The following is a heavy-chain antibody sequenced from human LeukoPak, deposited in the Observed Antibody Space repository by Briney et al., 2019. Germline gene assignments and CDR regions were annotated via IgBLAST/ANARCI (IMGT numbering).Heavy chain of an antibody. CDR2: INQVGSEK. D-gene: IGHD6-6*01. J-gene: IGHJ4*02. CDR1: GFTISFYW. Sequence: GGSLRLSCAASGFTISFYWMGWVRQAPGKGLEWVANINQVGSEKYYVDSVKGRFTISRDNAKNSLYLQMNSLRAEDTAVYYCALVRDYWGQGMLVTVSS. CDR3: ALVRDY. V-gene: IGHV3-7*02.